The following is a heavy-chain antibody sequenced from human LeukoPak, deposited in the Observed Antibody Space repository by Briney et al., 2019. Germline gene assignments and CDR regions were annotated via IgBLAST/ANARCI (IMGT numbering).Heavy chain of an antibody. D-gene: IGHD3-22*01. CDR2: ISDSGGTT. CDR3: AKDGAGSSGLFDY. V-gene: IGHV3-23*01. Sequence: GGSLRLSCAASGFTFSTYAMSWVRQAPGKGLEWVSGISDSGGTTYYADSVKGRFTISRDNSKNTLYLQMNSLRAEDTAVYYCAKDGAGSSGLFDYWGQGTLVTVSS. CDR1: GFTFSTYA. J-gene: IGHJ4*02.